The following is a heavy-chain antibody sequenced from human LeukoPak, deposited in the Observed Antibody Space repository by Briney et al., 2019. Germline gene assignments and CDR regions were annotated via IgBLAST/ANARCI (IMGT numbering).Heavy chain of an antibody. CDR3: ASHPSGEAWFDP. D-gene: IGHD2-15*01. CDR1: GGSISSYY. J-gene: IGHJ5*02. CDR2: IYYSGST. Sequence: SETLSLTCTVSGGSISSYYWSWIRQPPGKGLEWIGSIYYSGSTYYNPSLKSRVTISVDTSKNQFSLKLSSVTAADTAVYYCASHPSGEAWFDPWGQGTLVTVSS. V-gene: IGHV4-59*05.